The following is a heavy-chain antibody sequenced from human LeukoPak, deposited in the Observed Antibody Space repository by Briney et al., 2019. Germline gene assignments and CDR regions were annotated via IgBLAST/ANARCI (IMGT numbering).Heavy chain of an antibody. CDR3: ARGPSGYHNT. J-gene: IGHJ4*02. CDR1: RFTFSDYA. V-gene: IGHV3-30*03. Sequence: PGGSLRLSCAASRFTFSDYAMHWVRQAPGRGLEWVAIISYDGSNEYYADSVKGRFTISRDNSKNTLYLQMNSLRPEDTAVYYCARGPSGYHNTGGQGTLVTVSS. CDR2: ISYDGSNE. D-gene: IGHD5-12*01.